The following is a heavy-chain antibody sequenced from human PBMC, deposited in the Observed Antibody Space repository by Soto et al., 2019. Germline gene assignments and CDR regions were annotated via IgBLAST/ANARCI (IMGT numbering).Heavy chain of an antibody. CDR1: GFTLSRSG. CDR3: ARDTARHGYGWYYFGMDV. D-gene: IGHD5-18*01. CDR2: ISHDGGDI. V-gene: IGHV3-30*03. J-gene: IGHJ6*02. Sequence: QVQLVESGGGVVQPGRSLRLSCEASGFTLSRSGMHWVRQAPGKGLEWVAVISHDGGDIYLTDSVKGRFTISRDNSKNTLFLQMNSLRVEDTAVYYCARDTARHGYGWYYFGMDVWGQGTTVTVSS.